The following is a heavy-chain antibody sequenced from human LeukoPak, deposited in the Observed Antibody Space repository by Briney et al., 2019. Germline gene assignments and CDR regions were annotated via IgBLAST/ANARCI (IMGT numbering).Heavy chain of an antibody. Sequence: ASVKVSCKASGGTFSSYTISWVRQAPGHGLEWMGRIIPILGIANYAQKFQGRVTITANKSTSTAYMELSSLRSEDTAVYYCARAYGEYCGGDCYSDYYFDYWGQGTLVTVSS. J-gene: IGHJ4*02. CDR1: GGTFSSYT. CDR3: ARAYGEYCGGDCYSDYYFDY. D-gene: IGHD2-21*02. CDR2: IIPILGIA. V-gene: IGHV1-69*02.